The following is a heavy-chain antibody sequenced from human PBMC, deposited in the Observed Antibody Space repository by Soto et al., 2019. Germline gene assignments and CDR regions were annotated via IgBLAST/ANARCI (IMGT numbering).Heavy chain of an antibody. D-gene: IGHD3-22*01. CDR1: GGSISGDH. V-gene: IGHV4-59*01. J-gene: IGHJ3*02. CDR2: VSSSGST. CDR3: ASGFYDSRGYSEAFDI. Sequence: LSLTCTVSGGSISGDHWNWIRQPPGKGLEWIAYVSSSGSTKYNPSLKSRVTISIDTTKNQFSLRLSSVTAADTAVYYCASGFYDSRGYSEAFDIWGQGTKVTVSS.